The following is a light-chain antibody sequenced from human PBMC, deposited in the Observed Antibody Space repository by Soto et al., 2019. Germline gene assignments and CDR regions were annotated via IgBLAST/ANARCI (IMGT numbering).Light chain of an antibody. V-gene: IGKV1-5*01. CDR1: QSISGY. CDR2: DAS. CDR3: KQYNIYPWT. Sequence: DIQMTQSPSTLSASVGDRVTITCRSSQSISGYLAWYQQKPGKAPKLLIYDASSLESGVPSRFSGSASGTEFTLTISSLQPDNFATYYCKQYNIYPWTFGKGTKVDIK. J-gene: IGKJ1*01.